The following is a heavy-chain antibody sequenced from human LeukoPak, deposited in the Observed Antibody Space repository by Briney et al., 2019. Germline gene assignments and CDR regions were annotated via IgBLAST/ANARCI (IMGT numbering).Heavy chain of an antibody. CDR2: FSGSGGNT. CDR1: GFTFSSYA. CDR3: ARRGTPDGFDI. Sequence: GGSLRLSCAASGFTFSSYAMSWVRQAPGKGLEWVSTFSGSGGNTYYADSVKGRFTISRDNFKNTVYLQMNSLRAEDSAVYYCARRGTPDGFDIWGQGTRVTVSS. V-gene: IGHV3-23*01. J-gene: IGHJ3*02.